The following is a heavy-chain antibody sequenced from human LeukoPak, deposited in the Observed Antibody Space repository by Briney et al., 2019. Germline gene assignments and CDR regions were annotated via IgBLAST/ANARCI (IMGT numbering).Heavy chain of an antibody. V-gene: IGHV3-53*01. CDR2: IYSDGST. D-gene: IGHD6-13*01. CDR1: GFTVSNNY. Sequence: GGSLRLSCAASGFTVSNNYMSWVRQAPGKGLEWLSVIYSDGSTYYIDSVKGRFTISRDNSKNTLYLQMNSLRVEDTAVYYCARGRNSFGIASSSWSHDVFDIWGQGTMVTVSS. J-gene: IGHJ3*02. CDR3: ARGRNSFGIASSSWSHDVFDI.